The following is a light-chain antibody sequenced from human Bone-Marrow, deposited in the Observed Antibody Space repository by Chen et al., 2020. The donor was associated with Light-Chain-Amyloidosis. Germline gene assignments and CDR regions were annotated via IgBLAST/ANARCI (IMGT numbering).Light chain of an antibody. V-gene: IGLV3-25*03. CDR1: DLPTKY. CDR2: RDT. J-gene: IGLJ2*01. CDR3: QSADSSGTYEVI. Sequence: YPLTPPPSVSVSPGQTARITCSGDDLPTKYAYWYQQKPGQAPVLVIHRDTERPSGISERFSGSSSGTTATLTISGVQAEDEADYHCQSADSSGTYEVIFGGGTKLTVL.